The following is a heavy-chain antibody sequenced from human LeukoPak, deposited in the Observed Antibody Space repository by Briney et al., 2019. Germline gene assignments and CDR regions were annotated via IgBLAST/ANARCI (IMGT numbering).Heavy chain of an antibody. CDR2: FIPIFGTA. D-gene: IGHD3-22*01. CDR3: ARDHYYDSSGYYCEGSFDI. J-gene: IGHJ3*02. V-gene: IGHV1-69*13. Sequence: SVKVSCRASGGTFSSYAISWVRQAPGQGLEWMGGFIPIFGTANYAQKFQGRVTITADESTSTAYMELSSLRSEDTAVYYCARDHYYDSSGYYCEGSFDIWGQGTMVTVSS. CDR1: GGTFSSYA.